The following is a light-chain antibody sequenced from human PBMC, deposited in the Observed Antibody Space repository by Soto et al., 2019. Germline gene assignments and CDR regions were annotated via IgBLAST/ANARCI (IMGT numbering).Light chain of an antibody. CDR1: QSVSSN. J-gene: IGKJ1*01. CDR3: QQRSNWPPTWT. V-gene: IGKV3-15*01. CDR2: GAS. Sequence: IVITQSASTLSVSPGERATLSCRASQSVSSNLAWYQQKPGQAPRLLIYGASTRATGIPARFSGSGSGTDFTLTISSLEPEDFAVYYCQQRSNWPPTWTFGQGTKVDI.